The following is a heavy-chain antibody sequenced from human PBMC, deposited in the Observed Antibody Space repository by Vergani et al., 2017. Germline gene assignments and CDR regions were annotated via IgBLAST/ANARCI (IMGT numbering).Heavy chain of an antibody. V-gene: IGHV4-59*01. CDR3: ARVGGYCSSTSCYPXFDY. CDR2: IYYSGST. D-gene: IGHD2-2*01. CDR1: GGSISSYY. Sequence: QVQLQESGPGLVKPSETLSLTCTVSGGSISSYYWSWIRQPPGKGLEWIGYIYYSGSTNYNPSLKSRVTISVDTSKNQFSLKLSSVTAADTAVYYCARVGGYCSSTSCYPXFDYWGQGTLVTVSS. J-gene: IGHJ4*02.